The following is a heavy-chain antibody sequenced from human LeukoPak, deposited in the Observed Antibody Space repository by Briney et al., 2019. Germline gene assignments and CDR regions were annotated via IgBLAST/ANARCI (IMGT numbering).Heavy chain of an antibody. CDR1: GYTFTSYY. Sequence: ASVKVSCKASGYTFTSYYMHWVRQAPGQGLEWMGWINPNSGGTNYAQKFQGRVTMTRDTSISTAYMELSRLRSDDTAVYYCARLYCSSTSCYYYYGMDVWGQGTTVTVSS. CDR2: INPNSGGT. CDR3: ARLYCSSTSCYYYYGMDV. D-gene: IGHD2-2*01. V-gene: IGHV1-2*02. J-gene: IGHJ6*02.